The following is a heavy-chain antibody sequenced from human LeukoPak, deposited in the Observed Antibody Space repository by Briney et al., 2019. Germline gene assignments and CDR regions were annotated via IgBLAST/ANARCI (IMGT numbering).Heavy chain of an antibody. Sequence: SETPSLTCTVSGGTISSYYWSWIRQPPGKGLEWLGYIYYSGSTNYNPSLRSRVTISVDTSKNQFSLKLSSVTAADTAVYYCASYIAAAGTFQHWGQGTLVTVSS. V-gene: IGHV4-59*08. CDR1: GGTISSYY. J-gene: IGHJ1*01. CDR3: ASYIAAAGTFQH. CDR2: IYYSGST. D-gene: IGHD6-13*01.